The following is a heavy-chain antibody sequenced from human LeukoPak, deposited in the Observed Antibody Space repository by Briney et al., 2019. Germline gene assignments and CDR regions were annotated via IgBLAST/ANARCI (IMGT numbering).Heavy chain of an antibody. Sequence: GGSLRLSCTASGFTFSRSWMHWVRQAPGKGLEWVADIKEDGSDKYYGDSVKGRFTISRDNAKNSVYLQMNSQSPEDTAIYFCATLAFDSWGRGTLVTVSS. J-gene: IGHJ4*02. D-gene: IGHD3-3*02. CDR2: IKEDGSDK. V-gene: IGHV3-7*01. CDR1: GFTFSRSW. CDR3: ATLAFDS.